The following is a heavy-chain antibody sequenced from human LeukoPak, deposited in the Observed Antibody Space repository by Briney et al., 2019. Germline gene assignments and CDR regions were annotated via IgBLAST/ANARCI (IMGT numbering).Heavy chain of an antibody. J-gene: IGHJ4*02. CDR2: IYSGGST. CDR3: ASEAYSSGPFDY. CDR1: GFTVSSNY. D-gene: IGHD6-19*01. Sequence: TGGSLRLSCAASGFTVSSNYMSWVRQAPGKGLEWVSVIYSGGSTYYADSVKGRFTISRDSSKNTLYLQMNSLRAEDTAVYYCASEAYSSGPFDYWGQGTLVTVSS. V-gene: IGHV3-66*01.